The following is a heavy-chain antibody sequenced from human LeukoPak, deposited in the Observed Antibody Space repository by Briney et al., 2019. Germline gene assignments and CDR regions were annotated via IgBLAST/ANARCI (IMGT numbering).Heavy chain of an antibody. Sequence: PSETLSLTCTVSGGSISSYYWSWIRQPPGKGLEWIGYIYYSRSTNYNPSLKSRVTISVDTSKNQFSLKLSSVTAADTAVYYCARRRRSSWAFDYWGQGTLVTVSS. J-gene: IGHJ4*02. V-gene: IGHV4-59*08. CDR2: IYYSRST. CDR1: GGSISSYY. D-gene: IGHD6-13*01. CDR3: ARRRRSSWAFDY.